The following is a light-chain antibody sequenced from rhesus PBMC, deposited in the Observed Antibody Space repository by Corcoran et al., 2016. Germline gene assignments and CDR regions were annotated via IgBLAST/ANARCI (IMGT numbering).Light chain of an antibody. CDR3: QQYNDSPVT. J-gene: IGKJ4*01. V-gene: IGKV1-66*01. Sequence: DIQMTQSPSSLSASVGDRVTITCRASQGINHYLSWYQQKTGKTPKPLNYYASSLETGVPSSFSGSGSGTDYTLTISSLQPEYIATYYCQQYNDSPVTFGGGTKVEIK. CDR2: YAS. CDR1: QGINHY.